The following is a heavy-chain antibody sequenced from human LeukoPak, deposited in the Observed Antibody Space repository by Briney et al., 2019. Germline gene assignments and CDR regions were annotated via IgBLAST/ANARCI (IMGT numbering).Heavy chain of an antibody. D-gene: IGHD6-19*01. V-gene: IGHV1-18*01. CDR3: ARGSSGWYLYYYGMDV. CDR2: ISAYNGNT. CDR1: GYTFTSYG. Sequence: GASVKVSCKASGYTFTSYGISRVRQAPGQGLEWMGWISAYNGNTNYAQKLQGRVTMTTDTSTSTAYMELRSLRSDDTAVYYCARGSSGWYLYYYGMDVWGQGTTVTVSS. J-gene: IGHJ6*02.